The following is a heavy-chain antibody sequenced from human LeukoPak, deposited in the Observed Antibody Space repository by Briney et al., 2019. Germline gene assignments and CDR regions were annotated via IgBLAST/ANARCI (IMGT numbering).Heavy chain of an antibody. D-gene: IGHD2-15*01. Sequence: SETLSLTCTVSGGSISSSRYYWGWIRQPPGKGLEWVGNIFYSGSTHYNPSLKSRVTISVDTSRNQFSLKLTSVTAADTAVYYCARYDRGSGVIDYWGQGTLVTVSS. CDR1: GGSISSSRYY. V-gene: IGHV4-39*01. CDR3: ARYDRGSGVIDY. CDR2: IFYSGST. J-gene: IGHJ4*02.